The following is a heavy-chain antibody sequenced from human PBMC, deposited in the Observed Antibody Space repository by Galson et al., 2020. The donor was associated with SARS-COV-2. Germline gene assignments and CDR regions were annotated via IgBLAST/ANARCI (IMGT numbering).Heavy chain of an antibody. V-gene: IGHV3-30*04. CDR1: GFTFSSYA. CDR2: ISYDGSNK. CDR3: ARDEGAEAEYSSSWYGGEYFQH. Sequence: GESLKISCAASGFTFSSYAMHWVRQAPGKGLEWVAVISYDGSNKYYADSVKGRFTISRDNSKNTLYLQMNSLRAEDTAVYYCARDEGAEAEYSSSWYGGEYFQHWGQGTLVTVSS. J-gene: IGHJ1*01. D-gene: IGHD6-13*01.